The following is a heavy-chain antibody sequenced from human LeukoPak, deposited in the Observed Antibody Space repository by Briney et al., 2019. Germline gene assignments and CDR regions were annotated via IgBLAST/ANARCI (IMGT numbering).Heavy chain of an antibody. CDR1: GFTFSSYS. CDR2: ISSSSTI. Sequence: GGSLRLSCAASGFTFSSYSMNWARQAPGKGLEWVSYISSSSTIYYADSVKGRFTISRDNAKNSLYLQMNSLRAEDTAVYYCARVATVTTWDYWGQGTLVTVSS. J-gene: IGHJ4*02. V-gene: IGHV3-48*01. CDR3: ARVATVTTWDY. D-gene: IGHD4-17*01.